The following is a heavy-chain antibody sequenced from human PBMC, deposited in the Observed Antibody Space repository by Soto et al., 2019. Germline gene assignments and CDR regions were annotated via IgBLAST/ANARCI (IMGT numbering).Heavy chain of an antibody. CDR1: GFRFITYW. Sequence: GGSLRLSCAATGFRFITYWMSWVRQAPGKGLEWVANIMRDGSEKYYVDSVMGRFTISRDNAKNSLYLQMNSLRAEDTAVYYCASGHTILGYWGQGTLVTVSS. J-gene: IGHJ4*02. CDR2: IMRDGSEK. CDR3: ASGHTILGY. V-gene: IGHV3-7*01. D-gene: IGHD3-3*01.